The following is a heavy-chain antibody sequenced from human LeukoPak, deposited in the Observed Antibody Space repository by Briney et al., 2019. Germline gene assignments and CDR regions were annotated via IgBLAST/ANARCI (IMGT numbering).Heavy chain of an antibody. V-gene: IGHV3-30*02. CDR2: IQYDGSNE. CDR1: GFTFSSYG. CDR3: AKDRCSNGIGCYYYYMDV. Sequence: GGSLRLSCAASGFTFSSYGMHWVRQAPGKGLEWVAYIQYDGSNEQYAHSVRGRFSISRDSSKNTLYLQVNSLRAEDTAVYYCAKDRCSNGIGCYYYYMDVWGKGTTVTISS. J-gene: IGHJ6*03. D-gene: IGHD2-8*01.